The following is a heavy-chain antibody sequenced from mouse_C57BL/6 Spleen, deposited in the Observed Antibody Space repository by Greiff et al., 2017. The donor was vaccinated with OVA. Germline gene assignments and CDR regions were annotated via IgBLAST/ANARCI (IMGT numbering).Heavy chain of an antibody. V-gene: IGHV14-4*01. D-gene: IGHD3-2*02. J-gene: IGHJ4*01. Sequence: EVQLQQSGAELVRPGASVKLSCTASGFNIKDDYMHWVKQRPEQGLEWIGWIDPDNGDTEYASKFQGKATITADTSSHTAYLQLSRLTSEDTAVYDCTRGDSSGYDAMDYWGQGTTVTVSS. CDR1: GFNIKDDY. CDR3: TRGDSSGYDAMDY. CDR2: IDPDNGDT.